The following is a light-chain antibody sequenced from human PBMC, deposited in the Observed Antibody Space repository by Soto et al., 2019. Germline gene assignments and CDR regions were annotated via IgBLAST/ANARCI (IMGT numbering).Light chain of an antibody. CDR2: DVT. J-gene: IGLJ1*01. Sequence: QSVLTQPASVSGSPGQAITISCTGTSSDVGTYNYVSWYQQHPGKAPKVMIYDVTKRPSGVPDRFSGSKSGNTASLTVSALQAEDEADYYCSSYTDRKNLVFGTGTKLTVL. CDR1: SSDVGTYNY. CDR3: SSYTDRKNLV. V-gene: IGLV2-8*01.